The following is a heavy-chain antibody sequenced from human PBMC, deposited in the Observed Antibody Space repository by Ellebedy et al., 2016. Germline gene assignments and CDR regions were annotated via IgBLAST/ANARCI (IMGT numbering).Heavy chain of an antibody. CDR2: SYQGGNT. J-gene: IGHJ4*02. CDR1: GYSISSGYY. V-gene: IGHV4-38-2*02. Sequence: SETLSLXXTVSGYSISSGYYWGWIRQPPGKGLEWIGSSYQGGNTYYNPSLKSRVTISVDLSKNQFSLKVNSVTAADTAVYYCARMEYGDYVLDYWGQGILVTVSS. D-gene: IGHD4-17*01. CDR3: ARMEYGDYVLDY.